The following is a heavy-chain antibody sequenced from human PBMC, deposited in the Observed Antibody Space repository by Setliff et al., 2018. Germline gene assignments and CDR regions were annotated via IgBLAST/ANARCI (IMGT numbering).Heavy chain of an antibody. CDR1: GYTFTTYA. D-gene: IGHD3-10*01. CDR2: INPRTGVT. CDR3: ARGTDYHGSGSYWAKDV. J-gene: IGHJ6*04. V-gene: IGHV1-2*02. Sequence: ASVKVSCKASGYTFTTYAIHWVRQAPGQGLEWMGWINPRTGVTNYARKFQGRVTMTRDTSITTVYMDLGRLRSDDTAVYYCARGTDYHGSGSYWAKDVWGKGTTVTAPQ.